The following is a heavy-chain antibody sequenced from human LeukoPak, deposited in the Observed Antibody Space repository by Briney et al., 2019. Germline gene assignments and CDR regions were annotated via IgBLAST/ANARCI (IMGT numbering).Heavy chain of an antibody. D-gene: IGHD4-17*01. CDR1: GFTFNTYA. J-gene: IGHJ3*02. V-gene: IGHV3-23*01. Sequence: GGSLRLSCAASGFTFNTYAMSWVRLAPGKGLEWVSSLSASGGTTYYADSVKGRFTISRDNSKNTLYLQMNSLRAEDTAVYYCARNGDLGDYVLDDAFDIWGQGTMVTVSS. CDR2: LSASGGTT. CDR3: ARNGDLGDYVLDDAFDI.